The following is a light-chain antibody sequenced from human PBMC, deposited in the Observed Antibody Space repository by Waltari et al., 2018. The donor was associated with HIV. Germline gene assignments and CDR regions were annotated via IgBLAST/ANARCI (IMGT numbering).Light chain of an antibody. J-gene: IGLJ3*02. CDR2: SNN. CDR3: AAWDDNMNGWV. Sequence: QSVLTQPPSASGTPGQRVTISCSGSRSNIASNTVNWYQQLPGTAPKPPIYSNNQRPSGIPDRVCGSKSGKSASLAISGLQSEDEADYYCAAWDDNMNGWVFGGGTKLTVL. V-gene: IGLV1-44*01. CDR1: RSNIASNT.